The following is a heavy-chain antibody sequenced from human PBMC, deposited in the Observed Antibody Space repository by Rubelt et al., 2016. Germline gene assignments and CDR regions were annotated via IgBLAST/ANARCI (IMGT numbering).Heavy chain of an antibody. CDR2: IMHDDSQR. CDR1: GFTFSNAW. J-gene: IGHJ4*02. Sequence: SGGGLVKPGGSLRISCTGSGFTFSNAWLSWVRQAPGKGLEWVANIMHDDSQRHYVASVKGRFTISRDNAKNSLYLEMNSLRAEDTAVYFCATFWSGYIDYWGRGTLVTVSS. D-gene: IGHD3-3*01. CDR3: ATFWSGYIDY. V-gene: IGHV3-7*01.